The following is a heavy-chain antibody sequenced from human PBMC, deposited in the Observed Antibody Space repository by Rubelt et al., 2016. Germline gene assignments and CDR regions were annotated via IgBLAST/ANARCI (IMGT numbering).Heavy chain of an antibody. Sequence: QVQLQQWGAGLLKPSETLSLTCAVYGGSFSSYYWNWIRQPPGKGLEWIGEINHSGSTNSNPSLTSRVTISVDTSKNQFSLKLSSVTAADTAVYYWARGLVPMYGSGFDYWGQGTLVTVSS. J-gene: IGHJ4*02. D-gene: IGHD3-10*01. CDR3: ARGLVPMYGSGFDY. CDR2: INHSGST. CDR1: GGSFSSYY. V-gene: IGHV4-34*01.